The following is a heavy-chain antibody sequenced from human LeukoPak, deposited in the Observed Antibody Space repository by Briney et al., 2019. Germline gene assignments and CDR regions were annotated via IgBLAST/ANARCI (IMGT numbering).Heavy chain of an antibody. Sequence: SGTLSLTCAVSGVSISTSEWWIWVRQPPGQGMEWIGEIHRDGRSRYNPSLKSRVTMSIDYSKNQFSLKVSSVTAADTATYYCVKTDIYFNPIDYWGPGSLVTVSS. D-gene: IGHD3-9*01. CDR1: GVSISTSEW. CDR2: IHRDGRS. CDR3: VKTDIYFNPIDY. J-gene: IGHJ4*02. V-gene: IGHV4-4*02.